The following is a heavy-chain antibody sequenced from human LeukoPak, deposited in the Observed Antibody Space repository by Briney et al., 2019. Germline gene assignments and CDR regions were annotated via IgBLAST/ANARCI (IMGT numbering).Heavy chain of an antibody. Sequence: SETLSLTCSVSGGSISGYYWSWIRQPPGKGLEWIGYIYYSGSTNYNPSLKTRVTISVDTSKNQFSLKLSSVTAADTAVYYCARVLRYFALDVWGKGTTVTVSS. D-gene: IGHD3-9*01. CDR3: ARVLRYFALDV. CDR1: GGSISGYY. J-gene: IGHJ6*04. CDR2: IYYSGST. V-gene: IGHV4-59*12.